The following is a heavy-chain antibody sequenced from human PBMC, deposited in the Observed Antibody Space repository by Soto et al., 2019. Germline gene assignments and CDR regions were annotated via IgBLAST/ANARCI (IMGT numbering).Heavy chain of an antibody. CDR2: IIPILGIA. V-gene: IGHV1-69*02. Sequence: QVQLVQSGAEVKKPGSSVKVSCKASGGTFSSYTISWVRQAPGQGLEWMGRIIPILGIANYAQKFQGRLTITADKSTSTVYMELSSLRSEDTAVYYCARVGSSWFDPWGQGTLVTVSS. J-gene: IGHJ5*02. D-gene: IGHD6-13*01. CDR3: ARVGSSWFDP. CDR1: GGTFSSYT.